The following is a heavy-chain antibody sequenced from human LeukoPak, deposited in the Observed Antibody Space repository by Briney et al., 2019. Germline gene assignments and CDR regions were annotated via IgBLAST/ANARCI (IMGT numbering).Heavy chain of an antibody. CDR2: IFPSGGEI. Sequence: GGSLRLSCAASGFTFSTFAMIWIRQPPGKGLEWVSSIFPSGGEIHYADFVRGRFTISRDNSKSTLSLQMNSLRAEDTAIYYCATYRQVLLPFESWGQGTLVTVSS. J-gene: IGHJ4*02. CDR3: ATYRQVLLPFES. V-gene: IGHV3-23*01. D-gene: IGHD2-8*02. CDR1: GFTFSTFA.